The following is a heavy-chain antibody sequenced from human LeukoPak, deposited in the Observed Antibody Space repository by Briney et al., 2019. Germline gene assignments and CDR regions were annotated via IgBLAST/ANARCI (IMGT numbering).Heavy chain of an antibody. V-gene: IGHV3-23*01. CDR2: ISAGGETT. CDR3: ARDVGYDSSGPSFDY. J-gene: IGHJ4*02. CDR1: RFRFSTFP. D-gene: IGHD3-22*01. Sequence: GGSLRLSCAASRFRFSTFPMGWVRQAPGKGLEWVSGISAGGETTFYADSVRGRLTISRDNSKNTLYLQMNSLRAEDTAVYYCARDVGYDSSGPSFDYWGQGTLVTVSS.